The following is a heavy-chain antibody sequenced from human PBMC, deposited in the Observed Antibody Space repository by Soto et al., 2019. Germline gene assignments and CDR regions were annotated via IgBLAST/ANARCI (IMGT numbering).Heavy chain of an antibody. V-gene: IGHV1-69*13. D-gene: IGHD3-3*01. J-gene: IGHJ6*02. CDR2: IIPIFGTA. Sequence: SVKVSCKASGGTFSSYAISWVRQAPGQGLEWMGGIIPIFGTANYAQKFQGRVTITADESTSTAYMELSSLRSEDTAVYSCARVPPPAVVVIWVNYYYYYGMDFWGQGTTVTVS. CDR1: GGTFSSYA. CDR3: ARVPPPAVVVIWVNYYYYYGMDF.